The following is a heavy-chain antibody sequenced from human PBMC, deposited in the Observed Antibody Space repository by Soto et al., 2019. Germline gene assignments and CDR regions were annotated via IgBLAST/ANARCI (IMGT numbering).Heavy chain of an antibody. J-gene: IGHJ6*02. CDR1: GFTFSNYA. CDR3: AKEDAVRGVIGYRFGMDV. Sequence: GGSLRLSCAASGFTFSNYAMSWVRQAPGKGLDWVSTISGNGGRTYYSDSVKGRFTISRDNSKNTLYMQMNSLRAEDTAVYYCAKEDAVRGVIGYRFGMDVWGQGTTVTVSS. D-gene: IGHD3-10*01. CDR2: ISGNGGRT. V-gene: IGHV3-23*01.